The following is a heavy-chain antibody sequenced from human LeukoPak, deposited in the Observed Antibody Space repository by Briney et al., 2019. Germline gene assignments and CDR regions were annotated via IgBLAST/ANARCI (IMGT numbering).Heavy chain of an antibody. CDR2: ISSSGSTI. D-gene: IGHD3-22*01. CDR3: AREIGYYDSSGHPEYYFDY. J-gene: IGHJ4*02. V-gene: IGHV3-11*01. Sequence: TGGSLRLSCAASGFTFSDYYMSWIRQAPGKGLEWVSYISSSGSTIYYADSVKGRFTISRDNAKNSLYLQMNSLRAEDTAVYYCAREIGYYDSSGHPEYYFDYWGQGTLVTVSS. CDR1: GFTFSDYY.